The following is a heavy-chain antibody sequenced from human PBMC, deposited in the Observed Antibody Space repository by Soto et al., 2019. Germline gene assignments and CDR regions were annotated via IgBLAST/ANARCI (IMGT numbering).Heavy chain of an antibody. D-gene: IGHD3-22*01. Sequence: ASVKVSCKASGYIFTDYYIHWVRQAPGQGLEWMGVINPGGGGTGYAQKFQGRVTMTRDTSTSTVYMELSSLRSEDTAVYYCIRVDTSGYYSWGQGTLVTVSS. V-gene: IGHV1-46*03. CDR2: INPGGGGT. CDR1: GYIFTDYY. CDR3: IRVDTSGYYS. J-gene: IGHJ4*02.